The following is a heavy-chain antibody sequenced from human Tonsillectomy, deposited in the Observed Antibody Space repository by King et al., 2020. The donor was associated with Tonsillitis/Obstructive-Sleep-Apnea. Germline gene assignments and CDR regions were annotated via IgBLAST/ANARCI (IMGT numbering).Heavy chain of an antibody. CDR1: GFTFGTYT. CDR3: ARSVGSTTRCH. J-gene: IGHJ4*02. Sequence: VQLVESGGGLVKPGESLRVSCAASGFTFGTYTMHWVRQAPGKGLEWVSSISSSGSYIYYADSLKGRFTISRDNAKNSLYLQMNSLRAEDTAVYYCARSVGSTTRCHWGQGTLVIVSS. V-gene: IGHV3-21*01. CDR2: ISSSGSYI. D-gene: IGHD2-2*01.